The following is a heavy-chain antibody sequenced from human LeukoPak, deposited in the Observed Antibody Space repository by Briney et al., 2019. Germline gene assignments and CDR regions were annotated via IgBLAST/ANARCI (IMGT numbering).Heavy chain of an antibody. D-gene: IGHD5-18*01. J-gene: IGHJ5*02. Sequence: SETLSLTCTVSGGSISSYYWSWIRQPPGKGLEWIGYIYYSGTTNYNPSLRSRVTISVDTSKNQFSLKLSSVTAADTAVYYCARGGIQLWSNNWVDPWGQGTLVTVSS. CDR1: GGSISSYY. CDR2: IYYSGTT. V-gene: IGHV4-59*01. CDR3: ARGGIQLWSNNWVDP.